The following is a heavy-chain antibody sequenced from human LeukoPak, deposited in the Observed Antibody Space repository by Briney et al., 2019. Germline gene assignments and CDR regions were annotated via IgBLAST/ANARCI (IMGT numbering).Heavy chain of an antibody. J-gene: IGHJ6*03. Sequence: SVKVSCKASGGTFSSYAISWVRQAPGQGLEWMGGIIPIFGTANYAQKFQGRVTITTDESTSTAYMELSSLRSEDTAVYYCASGWLAAKGRSYYYYYMDVWGKGTTVTVSS. CDR2: IIPIFGTA. D-gene: IGHD5-18*01. CDR3: ASGWLAAKGRSYYYYYMDV. V-gene: IGHV1-69*05. CDR1: GGTFSSYA.